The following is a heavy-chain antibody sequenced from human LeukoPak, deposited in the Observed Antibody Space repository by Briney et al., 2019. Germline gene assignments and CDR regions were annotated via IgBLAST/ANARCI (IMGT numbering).Heavy chain of an antibody. V-gene: IGHV4-59*01. CDR1: GGSISSYY. D-gene: IGHD6-19*01. CDR2: IYYSGSP. Sequence: SETLSLTCTVSGGSISSYYWSWIRQPPGKALGWIGYIYYSGSPNYNPSLKSRVTISVDTSKNQFSLNLSSVTAADTAVYYCARYSSGWRSFDIWGQGTMVTVSS. CDR3: ARYSSGWRSFDI. J-gene: IGHJ3*02.